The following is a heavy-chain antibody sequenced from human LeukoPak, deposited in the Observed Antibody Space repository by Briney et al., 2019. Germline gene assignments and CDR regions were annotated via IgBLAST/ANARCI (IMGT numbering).Heavy chain of an antibody. CDR1: GDSISRSTYH. J-gene: IGHJ4*02. V-gene: IGHV4-39*02. D-gene: IGHD6-25*01. Sequence: SETLSLTCTVSGDSISRSTYHWAWIRQPPGKGLEWIGSVYYGRSPYFNPSLESRATISVDTSKNHFSLKMSSVTAADTAVYYCARSSGTGTFSYWGQGTLVTVSS. CDR2: VYYGRSP. CDR3: ARSSGTGTFSY.